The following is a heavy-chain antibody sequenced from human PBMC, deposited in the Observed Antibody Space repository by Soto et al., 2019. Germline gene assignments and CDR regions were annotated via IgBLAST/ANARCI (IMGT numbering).Heavy chain of an antibody. CDR3: AREVGGAFDI. V-gene: IGHV1-46*03. Sequence: QVHLVQSGAEVKKPGASVKVSCKASGYTFTNYYMHWVRQAPGQGLEWMGLINPSGGSTSYAQKFQXXVXMXXDTSTSTVYMELSSLRSEDTAVYYCAREVGGAFDIWGQGTMVTVSS. D-gene: IGHD1-26*01. CDR1: GYTFTNYY. J-gene: IGHJ3*02. CDR2: INPSGGST.